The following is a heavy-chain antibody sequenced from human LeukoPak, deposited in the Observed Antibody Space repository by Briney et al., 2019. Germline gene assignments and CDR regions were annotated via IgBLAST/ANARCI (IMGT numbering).Heavy chain of an antibody. CDR3: ARDPGTALRRYYYYMDV. D-gene: IGHD3-10*01. V-gene: IGHV3-48*02. CDR2: ISSSSSTI. Sequence: PGGSLRLSCAASGFTFSSYSMNWVRQAPGKGLEWVSYISSSSSTIYYADSVKGRFTISRDNAKNSLYLQMNSLRDEDTAVYYCARDPGTALRRYYYYMDVWGKGTTVTVSS. J-gene: IGHJ6*03. CDR1: GFTFSSYS.